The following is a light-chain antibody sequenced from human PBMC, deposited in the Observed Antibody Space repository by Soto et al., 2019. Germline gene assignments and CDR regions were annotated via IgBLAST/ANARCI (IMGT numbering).Light chain of an antibody. J-gene: IGLJ2*01. CDR3: QSYDSSLSVS. V-gene: IGLV1-40*01. Sequence: QSVLTQPPSVSGAPGQRVTISCTGSSSNIGAGYDVHWYQQFPGTAPKLLIYGYNNRPSGVPDRFSGSKSGTSASLAITGLQAEDEADYYCQSYDSSLSVSFGGGTKLTVL. CDR2: GYN. CDR1: SSNIGAGYD.